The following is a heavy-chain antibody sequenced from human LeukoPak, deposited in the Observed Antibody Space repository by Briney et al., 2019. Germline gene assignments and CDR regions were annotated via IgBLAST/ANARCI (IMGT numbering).Heavy chain of an antibody. CDR3: AREVYYYYGMDV. V-gene: IGHV3-48*02. CDR1: GFTFSSYS. Sequence: GGSLRLSCAASGFTFSSYSMNWVRQAPGKGLEWVSYISSSSSIIYYADSVKGRFTISRDNAKNSLYLQMNSLRDEDTAVYYCAREVYYYYGMDVWGQGTTVTVSS. CDR2: ISSSSSII. J-gene: IGHJ6*02.